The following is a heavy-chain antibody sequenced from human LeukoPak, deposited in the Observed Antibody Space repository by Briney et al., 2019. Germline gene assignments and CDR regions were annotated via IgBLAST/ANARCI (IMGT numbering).Heavy chain of an antibody. CDR3: ARRARGLGKQQLVRFGWFDP. CDR2: IYYSGST. J-gene: IGHJ5*02. Sequence: PSETLSLTCTVSGGSISSYYGSWIRQPPGKGLEWIGYIYYSGSTNYNPSLKSRVTISVDTSKNQFTLKLSSVTAAGTAVYYCARRARGLGKQQLVRFGWFDPWGQGTLVTLSS. V-gene: IGHV4-59*12. D-gene: IGHD6-13*01. CDR1: GGSISSYY.